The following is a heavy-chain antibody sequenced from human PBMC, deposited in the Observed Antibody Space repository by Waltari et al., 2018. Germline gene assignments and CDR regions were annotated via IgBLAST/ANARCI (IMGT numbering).Heavy chain of an antibody. CDR3: ARDLGGSSPSDY. D-gene: IGHD6-6*01. CDR1: GYAFTGYS. Sequence: QVQLVQSGAEVKKPGASVKVSCKASGYAFTGYSMPWVRQAPGQGLEWMGRINPNSGGTNYAQKFQGRVTMTRDTSISTAYMELSRLRSDDTAVYYCARDLGGSSPSDYWGQGTLVTVSS. V-gene: IGHV1-2*06. J-gene: IGHJ4*02. CDR2: INPNSGGT.